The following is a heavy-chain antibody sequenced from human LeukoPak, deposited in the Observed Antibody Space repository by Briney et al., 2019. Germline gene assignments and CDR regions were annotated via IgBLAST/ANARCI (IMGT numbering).Heavy chain of an antibody. Sequence: SGGSPRLSCAASGFTLSNYWMSWVRQAPGKGLEWVANIRQDGSEKNYVDSVRGRFTISRDNAMNSLYLQMNSLRAEDTAVYYCARSITIFGVGNFQHWGQGTLVTVSS. CDR1: GFTLSNYW. CDR2: IRQDGSEK. V-gene: IGHV3-7*05. CDR3: ARSITIFGVGNFQH. J-gene: IGHJ1*01. D-gene: IGHD3-3*01.